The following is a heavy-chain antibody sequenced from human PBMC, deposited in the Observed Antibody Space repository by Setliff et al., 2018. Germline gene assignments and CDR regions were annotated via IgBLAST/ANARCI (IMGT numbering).Heavy chain of an antibody. D-gene: IGHD2-15*01. Sequence: GASVKVSCKASGHIFSSYGISWVRQAPGQGLEWMGWIGSIFGTPNYAQKFQDRVTITAGVSTSTAYMELSSLRSDDTAVYYCARDGAYCSGGSCYSFDYWGQGTPVTVSS. J-gene: IGHJ4*02. V-gene: IGHV1-69*13. CDR3: ARDGAYCSGGSCYSFDY. CDR1: GHIFSSYG. CDR2: IGSIFGTP.